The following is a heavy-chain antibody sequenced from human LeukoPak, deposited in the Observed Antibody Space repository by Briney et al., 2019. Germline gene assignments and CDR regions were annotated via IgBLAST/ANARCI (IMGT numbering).Heavy chain of an antibody. CDR3: ARDPIAAAAPGAFDI. Sequence: GGSLRLSCTASGFTFSSYSMNWVRQAPGKGLEWVSYISSSSSTIYYADSVKGRFTISRDNAKNSLYLQMNSLRAEDTAVYYCARDPIAAAAPGAFDIWGQGTMVTVSS. D-gene: IGHD6-13*01. V-gene: IGHV3-48*01. CDR1: GFTFSSYS. J-gene: IGHJ3*02. CDR2: ISSSSSTI.